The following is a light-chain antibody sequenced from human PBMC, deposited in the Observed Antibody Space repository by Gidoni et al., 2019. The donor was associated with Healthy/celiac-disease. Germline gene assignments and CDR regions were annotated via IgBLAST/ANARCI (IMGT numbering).Light chain of an antibody. CDR2: DDS. Sequence: SYVLTQPPSVSVAPAQTARITCGGNNIGSKSVHWYQQKPGQAPVLVVYDDSDRPSGIPARFSGSNSGNTATLTISRVEAGDEADYYCQVWDSSSDHPVFGGGTKLTVL. CDR1: NIGSKS. J-gene: IGLJ3*02. V-gene: IGLV3-21*02. CDR3: QVWDSSSDHPV.